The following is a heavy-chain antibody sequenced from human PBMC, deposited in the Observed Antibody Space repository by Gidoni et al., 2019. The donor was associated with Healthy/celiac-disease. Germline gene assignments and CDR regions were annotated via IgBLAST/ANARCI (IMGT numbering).Heavy chain of an antibody. J-gene: IGHJ3*02. V-gene: IGHV3-49*04. CDR1: GFTFGDYA. CDR3: NSLPQGAYAFDI. D-gene: IGHD2-15*01. Sequence: EVQLVESGGGLVQPGRSLRLSCTASGFTFGDYAMSWVRQDPGKGVGWVGFIRSKAYGGTTEYAASVKGRFTISRDDSKSIAYLQMNSLKTEDTAVYYCNSLPQGAYAFDIWGQGTMVTVSS. CDR2: IRSKAYGGTT.